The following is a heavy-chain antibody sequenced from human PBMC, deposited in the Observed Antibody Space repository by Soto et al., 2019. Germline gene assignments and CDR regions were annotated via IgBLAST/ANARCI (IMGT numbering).Heavy chain of an antibody. V-gene: IGHV4-34*01. CDR2: INHSGST. Sequence: SETLSLTCAVYGGSFSGYYWSWIRQPPGKGLEWIGEINHSGSTNYNPSLKSRVTISEDTSKNQFSLKLSSVTAADTAVYYCARCRSENSSSQTSDDYWGQGTLVTVSS. CDR1: GGSFSGYY. CDR3: ARCRSENSSSQTSDDY. J-gene: IGHJ4*02. D-gene: IGHD6-13*01.